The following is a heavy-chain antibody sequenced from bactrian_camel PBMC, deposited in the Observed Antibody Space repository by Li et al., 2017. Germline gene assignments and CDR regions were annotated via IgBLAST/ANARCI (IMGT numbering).Heavy chain of an antibody. J-gene: IGHJ4*01. V-gene: IGHV3S1*01. CDR1: GFTFSSAW. CDR2: IDRSGGNT. CDR3: VQGVYWSTYGDIFRHQ. D-gene: IGHD8*01. Sequence: QVQLVGSGGGSVQPGGSLRLSCAASGFTFSSAWMYWVRQAPGKDLEWVAGIDRSGGNTPVIDSAKGRFTISRDNGKNTVYLQLNSLTNEDTAVYYCVQGVYWSTYGDIFRHQRGQGTQVTVS.